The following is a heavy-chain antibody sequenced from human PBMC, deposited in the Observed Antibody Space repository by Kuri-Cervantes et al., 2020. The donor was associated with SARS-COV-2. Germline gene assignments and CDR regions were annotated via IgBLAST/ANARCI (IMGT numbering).Heavy chain of an antibody. CDR1: GFNFSRTD. CDR2: ISHDGKNK. J-gene: IGHJ4*02. CDR3: AKDRVGAQDF. D-gene: IGHD4/OR15-4a*01. V-gene: IGHV3-30*18. Sequence: GESLKISCAASGFNFSRTDMHWVRQAPGKGLEWVAVISHDGKNKKCIASGEGRFTISRDDSQNTLYLHMKSLRSEDTATYYCAKDRVGAQDFWGQGTLVTVSS.